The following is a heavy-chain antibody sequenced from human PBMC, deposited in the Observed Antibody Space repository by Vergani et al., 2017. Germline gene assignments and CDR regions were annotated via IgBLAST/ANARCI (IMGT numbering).Heavy chain of an antibody. Sequence: QVQLGESGPGLVKPSETLSLTCTVSGGSFNTYYWSWIRQSPGQGLEWIGYIYSTGSTNYNPSLNSRVTMSVDTSKNQFSLKLRSVTAADTAVYFCARVMYRDEASTGYRLEGMDIWGQGTTVTISS. CDR1: GGSFNTYY. V-gene: IGHV4-59*13. J-gene: IGHJ6*02. D-gene: IGHD3-9*01. CDR3: ARVMYRDEASTGYRLEGMDI. CDR2: IYSTGST.